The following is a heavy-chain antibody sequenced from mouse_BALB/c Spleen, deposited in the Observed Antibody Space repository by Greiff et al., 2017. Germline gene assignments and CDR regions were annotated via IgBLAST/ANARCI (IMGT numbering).Heavy chain of an antibody. CDR1: GFTFSSFG. Sequence: EVQRVESGGGLVQPGGSRKLSCAASGFTFSSFGMHWVRQAPEKGLEWVAYISSGSSTIYYADTVKGRFTISRDNPKNTLFLQMTSLRSEDTAMYYCARGDYDGRLYAMDYWGQGTSVTVSS. D-gene: IGHD2-4*01. CDR2: ISSGSSTI. CDR3: ARGDYDGRLYAMDY. V-gene: IGHV5-17*02. J-gene: IGHJ4*01.